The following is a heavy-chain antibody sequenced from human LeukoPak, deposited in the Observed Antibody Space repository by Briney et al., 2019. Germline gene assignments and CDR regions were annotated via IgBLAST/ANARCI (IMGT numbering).Heavy chain of an antibody. D-gene: IGHD2-2*01. V-gene: IGHV3-23*01. CDR1: GFSFSSDG. CDR3: AHGTVYQLDY. Sequence: PGGSLRLSCVAPGFSFSSDGMSWVRQAPGRGLEWVSGILGGAGSTYYADSVKGRFTISRDNSKNTLYLQMNSLRAEDTAVYYCAHGTVYQLDYWGQGTLVTVSS. J-gene: IGHJ4*02. CDR2: ILGGAGST.